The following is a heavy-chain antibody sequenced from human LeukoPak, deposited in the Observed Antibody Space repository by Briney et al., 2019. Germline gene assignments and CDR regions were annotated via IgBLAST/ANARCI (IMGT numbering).Heavy chain of an antibody. CDR3: ARDLLEMATTPDY. V-gene: IGHV3-64*01. Sequence: GGSLRLSCAASGFIFSSYAMQWVRQAPGKGLEYVSAISTNGGTTYYGNSVKGRFTISRDNSKNTLYLQMGSLRAEDTAVYYCARDLLEMATTPDYWGQGTLVTVSS. J-gene: IGHJ4*02. CDR2: ISTNGGTT. CDR1: GFIFSSYA. D-gene: IGHD5-24*01.